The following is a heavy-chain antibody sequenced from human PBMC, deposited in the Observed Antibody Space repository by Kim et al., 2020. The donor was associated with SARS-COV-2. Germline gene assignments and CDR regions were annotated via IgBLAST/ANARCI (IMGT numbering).Heavy chain of an antibody. CDR3: VRGHYGKIVGEY. V-gene: IGHV1-18*01. D-gene: IGHD1-26*01. CDR1: GYTFTDYG. CDR2: IDSDNGNT. Sequence: ASVTVSCKASGYTFTDYGFSWVRQAPGQGLEWMGWIDSDNGNTNYAQNLQGRVTMTADTSTSTAYMELMSLRSDDTAMYYCVRGHYGKIVGEYWGQGTLVTVSS. J-gene: IGHJ4*02.